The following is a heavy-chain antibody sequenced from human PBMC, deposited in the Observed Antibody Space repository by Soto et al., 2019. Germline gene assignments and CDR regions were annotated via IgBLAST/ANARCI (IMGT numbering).Heavy chain of an antibody. Sequence: PGGSLRLSCAASGFTFSSYGMHWVRQAPGKGLEWVAVISYDGSNKYYADSVKGRFTISRDNSKNTLYLQMNSLRAEDTAVYYCAKDLDSSGYLFDYWGQGTLVTVSS. CDR2: ISYDGSNK. CDR3: AKDLDSSGYLFDY. CDR1: GFTFSSYG. J-gene: IGHJ4*02. D-gene: IGHD3-22*01. V-gene: IGHV3-30*18.